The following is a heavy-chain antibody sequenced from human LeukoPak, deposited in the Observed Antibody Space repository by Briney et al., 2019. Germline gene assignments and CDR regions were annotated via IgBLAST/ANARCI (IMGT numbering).Heavy chain of an antibody. V-gene: IGHV5-51*01. CDR1: GYTFTTFW. CDR3: TRFVNWFDP. CDR2: IYPGDSDV. Sequence: GESLKISCKGSGYTFTTFWIAWVRQMPGKGLEWMGDIYPGDSDVRCSPSFQGQVTISADKSISTAYLQWSSLKASDTAMYYCTRFVNWFDPWGQGTLVTVSS. J-gene: IGHJ5*02.